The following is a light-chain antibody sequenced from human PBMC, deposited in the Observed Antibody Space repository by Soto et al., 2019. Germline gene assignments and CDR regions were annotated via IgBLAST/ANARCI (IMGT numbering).Light chain of an antibody. CDR2: ATS. CDR1: QGVGGW. Sequence: IQMTQSPSSVSASVGDRVTMTCRASQGVGGWLAWYQQKPGKVPKLLIYATSSLHSGVPSRFSGSGSGTDFTLTISSLQPDDSATYYCQQYSYYRTFGQGTKVDIK. J-gene: IGKJ1*01. CDR3: QQYSYYRT. V-gene: IGKV1-12*01.